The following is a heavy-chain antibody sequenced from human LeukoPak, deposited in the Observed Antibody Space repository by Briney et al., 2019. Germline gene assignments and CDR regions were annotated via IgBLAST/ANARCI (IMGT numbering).Heavy chain of an antibody. V-gene: IGHV1-2*02. D-gene: IGHD1-26*01. CDR1: GYTFINYH. CDR3: AREFVGYHLDV. CDR2: INPNTGAT. J-gene: IGHJ6*02. Sequence: GAAVKVSCKASGYTFINYHIHWVRQAPGQGLEWMGCINPNTGATHYAQRFQGRVTVTRDTSILTAYMDLSGLTFDDRAVYYCAREFVGYHLDVWGQGTTVTVSS.